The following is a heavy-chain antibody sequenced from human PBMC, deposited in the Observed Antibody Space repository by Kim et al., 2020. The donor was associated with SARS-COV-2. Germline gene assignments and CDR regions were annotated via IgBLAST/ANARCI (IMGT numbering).Heavy chain of an antibody. D-gene: IGHD2-2*01. J-gene: IGHJ6*02. Sequence: GGSLRLSCAASGFTFSSYAMSWVRQAPGKGLEWVSAISGSGGSTYYADSVKGRFTISRDNSKNTQYLQMNSLRAEDTAVYYCARKLDCSSTSCYYYGMDVWGQGTTFTVSS. CDR2: ISGSGGST. CDR3: ARKLDCSSTSCYYYGMDV. V-gene: IGHV3-23*01. CDR1: GFTFSSYA.